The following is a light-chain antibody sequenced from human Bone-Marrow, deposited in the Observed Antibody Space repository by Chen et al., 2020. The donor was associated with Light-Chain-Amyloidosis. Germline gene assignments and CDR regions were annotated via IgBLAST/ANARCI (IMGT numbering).Light chain of an antibody. J-gene: IGKJ4*01. CDR2: SAS. CDR1: QCVSGW. V-gene: IGKV1-12*01. Sequence: DIQMTQTPSSVSASVGDRVTITCRASQCVSGWLAWYQQYPEKHPKLLIYSASSVQSRVPARFSGSGSGTDFTLTITSLQPEDFATYNCQQTVGYPRTFGGETKLEIK. CDR3: QQTVGYPRT.